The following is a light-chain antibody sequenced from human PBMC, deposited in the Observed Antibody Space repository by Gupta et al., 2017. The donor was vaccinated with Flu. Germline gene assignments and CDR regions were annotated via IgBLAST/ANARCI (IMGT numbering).Light chain of an antibody. J-gene: IGLJ1*01. V-gene: IGLV3-25*03. Sequence: GDALPNQYVYWFQQKPGQAPALLIYKDTERPSGIPERFSASGSGTSVTLTFSGVRAEDEADYYCQSADSTSTYYVFGAGTKVTVL. CDR2: KDT. CDR1: ALPNQY. CDR3: QSADSTSTYYV.